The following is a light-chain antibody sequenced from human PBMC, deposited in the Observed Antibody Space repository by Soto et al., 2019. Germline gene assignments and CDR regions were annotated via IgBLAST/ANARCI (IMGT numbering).Light chain of an antibody. V-gene: IGLV2-14*03. CDR2: DVR. J-gene: IGLJ3*02. CDR3: SSYTTTTDFVM. Sequence: QSVLTQPASVSGSPGQSIAISCSGSSSDIGYHYFVSWYQQHPGKAPKLLIFDVRGRPSGVSDRFSGSKSGNPASLTISGLQAEDEADYYCSSYTTTTDFVMFGGGTKVTVL. CDR1: SSDIGYHYF.